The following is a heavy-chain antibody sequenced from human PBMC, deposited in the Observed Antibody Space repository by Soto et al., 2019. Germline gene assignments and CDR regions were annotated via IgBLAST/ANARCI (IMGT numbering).Heavy chain of an antibody. CDR1: GFTFSSYS. D-gene: IGHD3-10*01. CDR2: FRTGGDDGTT. J-gene: IGHJ6*02. CDR3: ARDQQMAYYYGSGPIDYYGKDV. V-gene: IGHV3-23*01. Sequence: EVQLLESGGGLVQPGGSLRLSCAASGFTFSSYSMSWVRQAPGKGLEWVSGFRTGGDDGTTYYADSVKGRFTISRDNLKNTLYLQINSLRVEDTAVYYCARDQQMAYYYGSGPIDYYGKDVWGQGTTVTVSS.